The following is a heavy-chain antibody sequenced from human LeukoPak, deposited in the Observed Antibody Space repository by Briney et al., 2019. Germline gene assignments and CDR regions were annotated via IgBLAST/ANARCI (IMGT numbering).Heavy chain of an antibody. J-gene: IGHJ4*02. CDR2: ISAYNGNT. V-gene: IGHV1-18*01. CDR1: GYTFTSYG. D-gene: IGHD6-13*01. Sequence: GASVKVSCKASGYTFTSYGISWVRQAPGQGLEWMGWISAYNGNTNYAQKLQGRVTMTTDTSTSTAYMELRSLRSDDTAVYYCARDPTGIAAAGPHFDYWGQGTLVTVSA. CDR3: ARDPTGIAAAGPHFDY.